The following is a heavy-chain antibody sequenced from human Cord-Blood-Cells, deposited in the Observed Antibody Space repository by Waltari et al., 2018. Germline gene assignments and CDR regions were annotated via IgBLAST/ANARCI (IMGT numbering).Heavy chain of an antibody. J-gene: IGHJ5*02. V-gene: IGHV1-24*01. CDR3: ATDREYNWNSKEGNWFDP. D-gene: IGHD1-7*01. CDR2: FDAEDGKT. Sequence: QVQLVQSGAEVKKPGASVKVSCKVSGYTLTELSMHWVRQAPGKGLEWMGGFDAEDGKTIYAQKFQGRVTRTEDTSTDTAYMELSSLRSEDTAVYYGATDREYNWNSKEGNWFDPWGQGTLVTVSS. CDR1: GYTLTELS.